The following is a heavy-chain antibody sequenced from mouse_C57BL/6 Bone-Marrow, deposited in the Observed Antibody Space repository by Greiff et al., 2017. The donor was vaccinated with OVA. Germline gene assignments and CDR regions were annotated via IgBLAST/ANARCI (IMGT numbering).Heavy chain of an antibody. CDR1: GFNIKDDY. V-gene: IGHV14-4*01. J-gene: IGHJ3*01. CDR3: TTRDGYWAY. CDR2: IDPENGDT. D-gene: IGHD2-3*01. Sequence: DVQLQESGAELVRPGASVKLSCTASGFNIKDDYMHWVKQRPEQGLEWIGWIDPENGDTEYASKFQGKATITADTSSNTAYLQLSSLTSEDTAVYDCTTRDGYWAYWGQGTLVTVSA.